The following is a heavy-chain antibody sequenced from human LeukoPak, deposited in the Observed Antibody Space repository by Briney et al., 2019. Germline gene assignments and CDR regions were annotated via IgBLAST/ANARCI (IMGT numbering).Heavy chain of an antibody. D-gene: IGHD1-26*01. CDR1: GFTFSDYY. V-gene: IGHV3-11*01. CDR2: ISTTGSSI. CDR3: ARVTGATDFDY. Sequence: GGSLRLSCAASGFTFSDYYMSWLRQAPGRGLKWVSYISTTGSSIYYTDSVKGRFTISRDNAKNSLYLQMSSLRAEDTAVYYCARVTGATDFDYWGRGTLVTVSS. J-gene: IGHJ4*02.